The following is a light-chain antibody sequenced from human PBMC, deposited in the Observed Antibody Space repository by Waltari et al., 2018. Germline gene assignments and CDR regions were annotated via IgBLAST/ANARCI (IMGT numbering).Light chain of an antibody. Sequence: VLPQSPATLSLSPGDRATLSCRASQYIGDYLAWYQQKPGQAPRLLMSEASNRATGVPYRFSASGSETDFTLTVSSLEPEDFATYYWQQSYSTPTFGQGTKLEIK. V-gene: IGKV3-11*01. CDR3: QQSYSTPT. CDR1: QYIGDY. J-gene: IGKJ2*01. CDR2: EAS.